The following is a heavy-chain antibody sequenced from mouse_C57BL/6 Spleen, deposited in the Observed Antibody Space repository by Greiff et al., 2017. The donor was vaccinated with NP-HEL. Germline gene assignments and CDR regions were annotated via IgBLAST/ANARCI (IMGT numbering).Heavy chain of an antibody. CDR3: ARDSLYAMDY. J-gene: IGHJ4*01. Sequence: VQLQQSGPELVKPGASVKISCKASGYAFSNSWMNWVKQRPGKGLEWIGRIYPGDGDTNYNGKFKGKATLTADKSSSTAYMQLSSLTSEDSAVYFCARDSLYAMDYWGQGTSVTVSS. CDR2: IYPGDGDT. V-gene: IGHV1-82*01. CDR1: GYAFSNSW.